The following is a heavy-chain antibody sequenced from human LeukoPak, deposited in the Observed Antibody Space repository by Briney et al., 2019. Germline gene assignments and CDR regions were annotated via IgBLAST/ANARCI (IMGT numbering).Heavy chain of an antibody. CDR2: ISYDGSNK. D-gene: IGHD2-2*01. CDR1: GFTFSSYG. J-gene: IGHJ4*02. Sequence: RGPLRLSCAASGFTFSSYGMHWVRQAPGKGLEWVAVISYDGSNKYYADSVKGRFTISRDNSKNTLYLQMNSLRAEDTAVYYCAKDLGYCSSTSCYGFDYWGQGTLVTVSS. V-gene: IGHV3-30*18. CDR3: AKDLGYCSSTSCYGFDY.